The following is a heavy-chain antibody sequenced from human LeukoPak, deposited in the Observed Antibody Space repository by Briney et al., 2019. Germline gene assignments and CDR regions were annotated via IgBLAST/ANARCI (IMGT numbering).Heavy chain of an antibody. CDR3: ARDLHIAAADY. CDR1: GFTFSTYW. J-gene: IGHJ4*02. CDR2: IIGDGTTT. D-gene: IGHD6-13*01. V-gene: IGHV3-74*01. Sequence: GGSLRLSCAASGFTFSTYWMHWARQAPGKGLVWVSRIIGDGTTTDYADSVKGRFIISRDNAKNTVYLQMNSLRAEDTAVYYCARDLHIAAADYWGQGTLVTVSS.